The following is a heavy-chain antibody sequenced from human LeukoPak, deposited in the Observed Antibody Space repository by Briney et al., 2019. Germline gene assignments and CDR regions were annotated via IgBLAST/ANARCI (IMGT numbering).Heavy chain of an antibody. D-gene: IGHD6-6*01. CDR2: INPNSGGA. Sequence: ASVKVSCKASGYTFTGYYMHWVRQAPGQGLEWMGWINPNSGGANYAQKFQGRVTMTRDTSISTAYMELSRLRSDDTAVYYCARAVDPEQLVSDDNAFDIWGQGTMVTVSS. J-gene: IGHJ3*02. CDR3: ARAVDPEQLVSDDNAFDI. CDR1: GYTFTGYY. V-gene: IGHV1-2*02.